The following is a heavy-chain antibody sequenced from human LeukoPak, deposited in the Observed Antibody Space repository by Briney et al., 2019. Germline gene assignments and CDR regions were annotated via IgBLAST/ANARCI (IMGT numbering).Heavy chain of an antibody. D-gene: IGHD4/OR15-4a*01. Sequence: PGGSLRLSCAASGFTFGSRWMNWVRQTPGKGLEWVANINQDGSQKFYVDSVKGRFTISRDNANNSLYLQMNSLRAEDTAVYYCRCRRDYWGQGTLVTVSS. CDR2: INQDGSQK. J-gene: IGHJ4*02. CDR1: GFTFGSRW. V-gene: IGHV3-7*01. CDR3: RCRRDY.